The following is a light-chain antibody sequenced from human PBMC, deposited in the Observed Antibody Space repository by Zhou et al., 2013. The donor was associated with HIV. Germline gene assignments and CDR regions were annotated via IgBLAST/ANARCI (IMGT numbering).Light chain of an antibody. J-gene: IGKJ2*01. CDR1: QDISHY. V-gene: IGKV1-39*01. CDR3: QQSYSTPYT. CDR2: AAS. Sequence: DIQMTQSPSSLSASVGDRVTITCQASQDISHYLNWYQQKPGKAPKLLIYAASSLQSGVPSRFSGSGSGTDFTLTISSLQPEDFATYYCQQSYSTPYTFGQGTKLEIK.